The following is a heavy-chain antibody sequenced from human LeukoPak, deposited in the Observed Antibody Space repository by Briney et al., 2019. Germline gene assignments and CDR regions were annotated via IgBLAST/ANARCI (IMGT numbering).Heavy chain of an antibody. CDR3: VRQFAGDQ. CDR1: GFTFTSYA. CDR2: LSGSGGST. V-gene: IGHV3-23*01. J-gene: IGHJ4*02. D-gene: IGHD3-10*01. Sequence: PGGSLRLSCAASGFTFTSYAMNWVRQAPGKGLEWVPGLSGSGGSTYYADSVKGRFTISRDNSKNTLYLQMNSLRAEDTAVYYCVRQFAGDQWGQGTLVTVSS.